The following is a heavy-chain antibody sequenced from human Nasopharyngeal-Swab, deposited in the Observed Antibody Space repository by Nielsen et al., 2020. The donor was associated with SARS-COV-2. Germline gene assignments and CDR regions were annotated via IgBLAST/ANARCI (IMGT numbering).Heavy chain of an antibody. V-gene: IGHV3-74*01. J-gene: IGHJ3*01. CDR1: GFTFSSYW. D-gene: IGHD3-16*01. CDR2: MNSDGSRT. Sequence: GESLKISCAASGFTFSSYWMHWVRQAPGEGLVWVSRMNSDGSRTSYADSVKGRFTISRDNAKNTLYLQMNSLGAEDTAVYYCARVDVHDAFDVWGQGTMVTVSS. CDR3: ARVDVHDAFDV.